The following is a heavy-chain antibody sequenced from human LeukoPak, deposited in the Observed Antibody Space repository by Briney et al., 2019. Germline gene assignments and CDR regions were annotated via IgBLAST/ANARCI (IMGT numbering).Heavy chain of an antibody. Sequence: GGSLRLSCAASGFTFSSYAMSWVRQAPGKGLEWVSAISGSGGSTYYADSVKGRFTISRDNSKNTLYLQMNSLRAEDTAVCYCAKDPSGGYSYDYWGQGTLVTVSS. CDR3: AKDPSGGYSYDY. CDR1: GFTFSSYA. CDR2: ISGSGGST. D-gene: IGHD5-18*01. J-gene: IGHJ4*02. V-gene: IGHV3-23*01.